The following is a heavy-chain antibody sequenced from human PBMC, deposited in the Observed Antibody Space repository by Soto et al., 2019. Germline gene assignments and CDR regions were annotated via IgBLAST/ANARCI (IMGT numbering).Heavy chain of an antibody. CDR3: ARHIEVRGILTDYFDY. D-gene: IGHD3-10*01. J-gene: IGHJ4*02. V-gene: IGHV4-39*01. CDR1: GGSISGSYY. Sequence: SETLSLTCTVSGGSISGSYYRAWIRQPPGKGLEWIGSMYYSGSTYTNPSLRSRLTISVDTSESQVSLKLTSVTAADTAVYFCARHIEVRGILTDYFDYWGQGTLVTVSS. CDR2: MYYSGST.